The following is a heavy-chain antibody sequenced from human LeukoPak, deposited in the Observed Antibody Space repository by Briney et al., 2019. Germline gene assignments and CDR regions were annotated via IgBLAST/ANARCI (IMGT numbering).Heavy chain of an antibody. D-gene: IGHD5-24*01. CDR1: GYTVTGYY. V-gene: IGHV1-2*06. CDR3: ATGGGDGYNPRFY. CDR2: FNPNSGDS. Sequence: ASVKVSCKASGYTVTGYYMHWVRQAPGRRLELMGRFNPNSGDSNFAQKFQGRVTMTRDTSSNTAYMELTSLRSDDTAVYYCATGGGDGYNPRFYWGQGTLVTVSS. J-gene: IGHJ4*02.